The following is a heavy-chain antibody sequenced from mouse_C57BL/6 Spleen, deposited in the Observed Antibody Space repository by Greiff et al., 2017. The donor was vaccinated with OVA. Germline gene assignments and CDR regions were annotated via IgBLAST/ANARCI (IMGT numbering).Heavy chain of an antibody. V-gene: IGHV1-77*01. J-gene: IGHJ2*01. Sequence: VKLMESGAELVKPGASVKISCKASGYTFTDYYINWVKPRPGQGLEWIGKLGPGRGSPYYNEKFKGKATLTADKSSSTAYMQLSSLTSEDSAVYFCARWAGFDYWGQGTTLTVSS. CDR3: ARWAGFDY. CDR2: LGPGRGSP. CDR1: GYTFTDYY. D-gene: IGHD3-3*01.